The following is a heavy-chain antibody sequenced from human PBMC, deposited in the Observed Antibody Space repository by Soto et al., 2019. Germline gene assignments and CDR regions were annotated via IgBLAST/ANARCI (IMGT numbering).Heavy chain of an antibody. CDR1: GFSFSSYG. V-gene: IGHV3-33*08. CDR3: ARGEGIVGYYYYGMDV. J-gene: IGHJ6*02. Sequence: VQLVESGGGLVQPGGSLRLSCEVSGFSFSSYGMHWVRQAPGKGLEWVAVIWYDGSNKYYADSVKGRFTISRDNSKNTLYLQMNSLRAEDTAVYYCARGEGIVGYYYYGMDVWGQGTTVTVSS. D-gene: IGHD1-26*01. CDR2: IWYDGSNK.